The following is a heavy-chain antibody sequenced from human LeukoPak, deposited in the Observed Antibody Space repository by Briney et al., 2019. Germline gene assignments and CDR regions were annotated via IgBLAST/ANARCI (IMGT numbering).Heavy chain of an antibody. J-gene: IGHJ4*02. CDR1: GFTFSSYA. CDR2: ISGSGGST. D-gene: IGHD6-19*01. V-gene: IGHV3-23*01. Sequence: GGSLRLSCAASGFTFSSYAMSWVRQAPGKGLEWVSAISGSGGSTYYADSVKGRFTISRDNSKNTPYLHMNSLRAEDTAVYYCAKDPQFYVAGSIFDYWGQGTLVTVSS. CDR3: AKDPQFYVAGSIFDY.